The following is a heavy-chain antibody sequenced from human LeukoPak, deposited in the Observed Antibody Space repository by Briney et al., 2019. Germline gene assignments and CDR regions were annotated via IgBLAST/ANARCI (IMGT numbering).Heavy chain of an antibody. J-gene: IGHJ5*02. D-gene: IGHD2-2*01. Sequence: ASVKVSCKASGYTFTGYYIHWVRQAPGQGLEWMGRINPNSGGTKYAEKFQGRVTMTRDTSISTAYLELSSLRSDDTAVYYCARGSVVPATMYNWFDPWGQGTLVTVSS. CDR1: GYTFTGYY. CDR3: ARGSVVPATMYNWFDP. CDR2: INPNSGGT. V-gene: IGHV1-2*06.